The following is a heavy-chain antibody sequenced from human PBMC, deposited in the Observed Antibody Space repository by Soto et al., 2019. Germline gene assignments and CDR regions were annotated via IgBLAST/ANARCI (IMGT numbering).Heavy chain of an antibody. CDR3: ARAVRYVEGLPGGMDY. V-gene: IGHV1-3*04. D-gene: IGHD3-3*01. J-gene: IGHJ4*02. CDR1: GYNFTNYA. Sequence: ASVKVSCKGSGYNFTNYAMHWVRQAPGQSLEWVGWINTGNGNRRYSEKFQARVTISRDTSASTAYMELTNLRSEDTAVYYCARAVRYVEGLPGGMDYWGQGTLVTVSS. CDR2: INTGNGNR.